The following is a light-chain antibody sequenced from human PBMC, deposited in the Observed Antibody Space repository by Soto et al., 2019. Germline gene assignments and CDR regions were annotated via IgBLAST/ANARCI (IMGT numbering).Light chain of an antibody. CDR2: GNS. J-gene: IGLJ3*02. V-gene: IGLV1-40*01. CDR1: ISNIGAGYD. Sequence: QSVLTQPPSVSGAPGQRVTISCTASISNIGAGYDVHWYQQLPGTVPKLLIYGNSNRPSGVPDRFSGSKSGTSASLDITGLQAEDEADYYCQAYDSSLSGWVFGGGTTLTVL. CDR3: QAYDSSLSGWV.